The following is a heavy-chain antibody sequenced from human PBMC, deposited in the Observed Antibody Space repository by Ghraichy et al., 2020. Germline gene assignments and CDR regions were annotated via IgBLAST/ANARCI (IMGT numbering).Heavy chain of an antibody. CDR3: ARRYFDS. V-gene: IGHV3-7*03. Sequence: LTCVASGFTFSGYWMQWVRQAPGKGLEWVANIRQDGNEKYYVDSVKGRFTISRDNARNSLYLQMNSLRAEDTAVYYCARRYFDSWGQGTLVTVSS. J-gene: IGHJ4*02. CDR1: GFTFSGYW. CDR2: IRQDGNEK.